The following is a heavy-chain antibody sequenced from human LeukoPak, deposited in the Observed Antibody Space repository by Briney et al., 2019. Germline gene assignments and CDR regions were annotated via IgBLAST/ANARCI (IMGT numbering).Heavy chain of an antibody. V-gene: IGHV6-1*01. CDR2: TYYRSSWYN. CDR1: GDSVSSNTAA. D-gene: IGHD6-19*01. CDR3: AREVAGTWSFDI. J-gene: IGHJ3*02. Sequence: SQTLSLTCAISGDSVSSNTAAWNWIRQSPSRGLEWLGRTYYRSSWYNDYAVSVRSRITVNPDTSQNQFSLHVNSVTPEDTAVYYCAREVAGTWSFDIWGQGTIVTVSS.